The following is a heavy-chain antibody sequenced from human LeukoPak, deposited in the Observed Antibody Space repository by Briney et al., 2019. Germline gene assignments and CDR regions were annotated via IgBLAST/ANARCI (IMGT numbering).Heavy chain of an antibody. Sequence: PGGSLRLSCAASGFTLNAYIMGWVRQAPGKGLEWVSIISRARESIFYADSVKGRFTISRDNAKKSLYLQMNGLRAEDTAVYSCAKGYYGSGSYGWFDYWGQGTLVTVSS. J-gene: IGHJ4*01. D-gene: IGHD3-10*01. V-gene: IGHV3-21*04. CDR1: GFTLNAYI. CDR2: ISRARESI. CDR3: AKGYYGSGSYGWFDY.